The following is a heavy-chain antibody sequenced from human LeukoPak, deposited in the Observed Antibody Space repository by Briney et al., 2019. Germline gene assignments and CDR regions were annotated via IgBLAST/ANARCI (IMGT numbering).Heavy chain of an antibody. CDR2: IYYSGST. CDR1: GGSISSSSYY. V-gene: IGHV4-39*01. D-gene: IGHD3-3*01. Sequence: SETLSLTXTVSGGSISSSSYYWGWIGQPPGKGLQWIGSIYYSGSTYYNPSLKSRVTISVDTSKNQFSLKLSSVTAADTAVYYCARQIPPLYDFWSGYYPEYFQHWGQGTLVTVSS. CDR3: ARQIPPLYDFWSGYYPEYFQH. J-gene: IGHJ1*01.